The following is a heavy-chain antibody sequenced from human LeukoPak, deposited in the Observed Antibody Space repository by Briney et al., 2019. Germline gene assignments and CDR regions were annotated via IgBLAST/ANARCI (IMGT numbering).Heavy chain of an antibody. J-gene: IGHJ4*02. V-gene: IGHV4-59*01. CDR2: IYYSGST. D-gene: IGHD2-2*01. CDR1: GGSISSYY. Sequence: SETLSLTCTVSGGSISSYYWSWIRQPPGKGLEWIGYIYYSGSTNYNPSLKSRVTISVDTSKNQFSLKLSSVTAADTAVYYCARGSTDFDYWGQGTLVTVSS. CDR3: ARGSTDFDY.